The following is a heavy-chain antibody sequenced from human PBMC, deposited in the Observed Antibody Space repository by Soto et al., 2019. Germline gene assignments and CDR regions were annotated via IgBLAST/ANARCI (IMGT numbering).Heavy chain of an antibody. CDR2: IKSKTDGGTT. Sequence: GESLKISCAASGFTFSNAWMSWVRQAPGKGLEWVGRIKSKTDGGTTDYAAPVKGRFTISRDDSKNTLYLQMNSLKTEASAVYYCTTVGRIYYYMYVWGKGTPVTVSS. J-gene: IGHJ6*03. CDR1: GFTFSNAW. V-gene: IGHV3-15*01. D-gene: IGHD1-26*01. CDR3: TTVGRIYYYMYV.